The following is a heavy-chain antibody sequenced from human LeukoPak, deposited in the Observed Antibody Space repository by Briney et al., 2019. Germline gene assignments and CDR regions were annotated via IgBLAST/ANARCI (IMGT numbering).Heavy chain of an antibody. Sequence: SETLSLTCTVSGGSISSSSYYWGWIRQPPGKGLEWIGYIYYSGSTNYNPSLKSRVTISVDTSKNQFSLKLSSVTAADTAVYYCARDIYCSGGSCTWFDPWGQGTLVTVSS. CDR3: ARDIYCSGGSCTWFDP. CDR1: GGSISSSSYY. V-gene: IGHV4-61*01. CDR2: IYYSGST. J-gene: IGHJ5*02. D-gene: IGHD2-15*01.